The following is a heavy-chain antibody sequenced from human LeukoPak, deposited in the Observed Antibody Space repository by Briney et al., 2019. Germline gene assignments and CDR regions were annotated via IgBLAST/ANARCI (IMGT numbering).Heavy chain of an antibody. J-gene: IGHJ4*02. CDR2: IYSDNT. CDR3: ARRAGAYSHPYDY. CDR1: GFTVSSNS. D-gene: IGHD4/OR15-4a*01. Sequence: GGSLRLSRTVSGFTVSSNSMSWVRQAPGKGLEWVSFIYSDNTHYSDSVKGRFTISRDNSKNTLYLQMNSLRAEDTAVYYCARRAGAYSHPYDYWGQGTLVTVSS. V-gene: IGHV3-53*01.